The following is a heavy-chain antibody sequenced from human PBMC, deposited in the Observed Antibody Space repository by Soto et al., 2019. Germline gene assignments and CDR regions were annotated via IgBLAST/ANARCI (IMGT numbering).Heavy chain of an antibody. J-gene: IGHJ4*02. D-gene: IGHD2-2*01. CDR1: GFTFSNSR. V-gene: IGHV3-74*01. CDR3: VKVLARGVGVPRFYFDS. Sequence: PGGSLRLSCAASGFTFSNSRMHWVRQVSGKGLEWVSRINADGTSTSYADSVKGRFTISRDNAKNTLYLHVNSLRAEDTAVYYCVKVLARGVGVPRFYFDSWGQGALVTVSS. CDR2: INADGTST.